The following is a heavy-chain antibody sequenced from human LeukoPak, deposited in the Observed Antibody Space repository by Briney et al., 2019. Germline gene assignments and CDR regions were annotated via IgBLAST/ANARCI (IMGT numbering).Heavy chain of an antibody. CDR2: ISYDGSNK. D-gene: IGHD1-26*01. Sequence: GRSLRLSCAASGFTFSSYAMHWVRQAPGKGLEWVAVISYDGSNKYYADSVKGRFTISRDSSKNTLFLQMNILRAEDTAIYYCAKDRTVGASYWYFDLWGRGTLVTVSS. J-gene: IGHJ2*01. CDR3: AKDRTVGASYWYFDL. CDR1: GFTFSSYA. V-gene: IGHV3-30-3*01.